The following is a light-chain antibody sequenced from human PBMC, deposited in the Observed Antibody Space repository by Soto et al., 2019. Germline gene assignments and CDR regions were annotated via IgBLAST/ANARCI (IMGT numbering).Light chain of an antibody. Sequence: QSAQTHPPSASWSPGQSVTISCTGTKNDIGVYDFVSWYQHHPGKAPRLIIYEVVQRPSGVPDRFSGSKSGNTASLTVSGPQAADEADYFCKSYAGSNTYAFGSGTKVTV. CDR2: EVV. V-gene: IGLV2-8*01. J-gene: IGLJ1*01. CDR1: KNDIGVYDF. CDR3: KSYAGSNTYA.